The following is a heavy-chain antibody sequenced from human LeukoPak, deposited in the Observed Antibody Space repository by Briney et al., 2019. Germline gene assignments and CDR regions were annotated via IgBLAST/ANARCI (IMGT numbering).Heavy chain of an antibody. V-gene: IGHV4-34*01. CDR1: GGSFSGYY. CDR2: INHSGST. D-gene: IGHD3-3*01. J-gene: IGHJ6*03. Sequence: SETLSLTCAVNGGSFSGYYWSWIRQPPGKGLEWIGEINHSGSTNYNPSLKSRVTISVDTSKNQFSLKLSSVTAADTAVYYCARDQYYDFWSGHYYMDVWGKGTTVTVSS. CDR3: ARDQYYDFWSGHYYMDV.